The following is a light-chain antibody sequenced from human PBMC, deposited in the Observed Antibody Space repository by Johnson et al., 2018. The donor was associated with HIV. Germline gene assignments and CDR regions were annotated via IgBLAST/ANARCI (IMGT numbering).Light chain of an antibody. V-gene: IGLV1-51*01. J-gene: IGLJ1*01. Sequence: QSVLTQPPSVSAAPGQKVTISCSGSSSNIGNNYVSWYQQLPGTAPKLLIYDNNKRPSGIPDRISGSKSGTSATLGINGLRTGAEADYYCGTWDSSLSSYVFGTGTKVTVL. CDR1: SSNIGNNY. CDR3: GTWDSSLSSYV. CDR2: DNN.